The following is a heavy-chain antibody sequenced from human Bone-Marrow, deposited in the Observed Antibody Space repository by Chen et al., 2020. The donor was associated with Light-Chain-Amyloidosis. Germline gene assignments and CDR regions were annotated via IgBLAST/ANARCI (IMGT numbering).Heavy chain of an antibody. CDR1: GFTFDDYA. CDR3: AKDLYGDYVVGYYYGMDV. V-gene: IGHV3-9*01. D-gene: IGHD4-17*01. Sequence: EVQLVESGGGLVQPGRSLRLSCAASGFTFDDYAMHWVRQAPGKGLEWVSGISWNSGSIGYADSVKGRFTISRDNAKNSLYLQMNSLRAEDTALYYCAKDLYGDYVVGYYYGMDVWGQGTTVTVSS. CDR2: ISWNSGSI. J-gene: IGHJ6*02.